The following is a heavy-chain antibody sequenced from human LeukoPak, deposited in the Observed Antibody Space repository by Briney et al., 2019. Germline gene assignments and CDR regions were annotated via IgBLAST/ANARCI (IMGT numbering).Heavy chain of an antibody. J-gene: IGHJ4*02. Sequence: SVKVSCKASGGIFSSYGISWVRRAPGQGLEWMGGIVPLFGVTNYAQKFRGRVTITADTSTSTAYMELSNVTSEDTAIYYCARQSYEQWLFFRDWGQGTLVTVSS. D-gene: IGHD3-22*01. CDR1: GGIFSSYG. CDR2: IVPLFGVT. V-gene: IGHV1-69*10. CDR3: ARQSYEQWLFFRD.